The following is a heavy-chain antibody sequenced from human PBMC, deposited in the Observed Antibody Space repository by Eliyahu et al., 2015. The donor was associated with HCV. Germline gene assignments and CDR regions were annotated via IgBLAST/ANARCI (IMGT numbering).Heavy chain of an antibody. CDR3: AKDSSSSFWYLDL. CDR2: ISGSGGST. D-gene: IGHD6-6*01. V-gene: IGHV3-23*01. Sequence: EVQLLESGGDLVQPGGSLRLSCVASGFTFSSYAMSWVRQAPGKGLEWVSGISGSGGSTYYADSVKGRFTISRDNSKNTLYLQMNSLRAEDTAVYYCAKDSSSSFWYLDLWGRGTLVTVSS. CDR1: GFTFSSYA. J-gene: IGHJ2*01.